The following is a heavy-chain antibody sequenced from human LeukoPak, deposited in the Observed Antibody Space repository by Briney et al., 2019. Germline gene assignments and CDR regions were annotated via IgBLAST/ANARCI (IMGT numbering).Heavy chain of an antibody. CDR1: GFTFSNYG. Sequence: GGTLRLSCAASGFTFSNYGMSWVRQAPGKGLEWVSAISGSGGSTYYADSVKGRFTISRDNSKNTLFLQMNSLRAEDPAVYYCAKEGYYCDYWGQGTLVTVSS. J-gene: IGHJ4*02. CDR2: ISGSGGST. V-gene: IGHV3-23*01. CDR3: AKEGYYCDY.